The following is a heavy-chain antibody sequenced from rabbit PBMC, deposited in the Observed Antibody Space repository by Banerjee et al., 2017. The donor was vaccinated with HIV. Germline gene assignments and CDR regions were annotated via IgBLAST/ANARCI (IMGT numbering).Heavy chain of an antibody. CDR1: GFSFSFSYW. CDR2: IYGGSSDST. CDR3: ARGIVYGYAGDAYPPYGMDL. Sequence: QEQLEESGGALVKPGASLTLTCKASGFSFSFSYWICWVRQAPGKGLEWIACIYGGSSDSTYYASWAKGRFTISKTSSTTVTLQMTSLTAADTATYFCARGIVYGYAGDAYPPYGMDLWGQGTLVTVS. V-gene: IGHV1S45*01. D-gene: IGHD6-1*01. J-gene: IGHJ6*01.